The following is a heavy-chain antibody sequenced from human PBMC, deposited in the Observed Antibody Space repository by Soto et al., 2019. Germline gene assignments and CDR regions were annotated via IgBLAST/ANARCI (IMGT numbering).Heavy chain of an antibody. CDR1: GGTFSSYT. V-gene: IGHV1-69*02. D-gene: IGHD5-12*01. J-gene: IGHJ4*02. Sequence: SVKVSCKASGGTFSSYTISWVRQAPGQGLEWMGRIIPILGIANYAQKFQGRVTITADKSTSTAYMELRSLRSDDTAVYYCARSSGQWMSYYWGQGTLVPVSS. CDR3: ARSSGQWMSYY. CDR2: IIPILGIA.